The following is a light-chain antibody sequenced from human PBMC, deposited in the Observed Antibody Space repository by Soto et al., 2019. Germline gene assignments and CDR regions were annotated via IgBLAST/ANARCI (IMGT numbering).Light chain of an antibody. J-gene: IGKJ1*01. CDR2: GAS. CDR1: QSVSSSY. CDR3: QQYGSSPWT. Sequence: EIVLTQSPGTLSLSPGERATLSCRASQSVSSSYLAWYQQSPGQAPRLLIYGASSRATGIPDRFSGSGSGTDFTLTISRLEPEDFAVYYCQQYGSSPWTVGQGTKVDIK. V-gene: IGKV3-20*01.